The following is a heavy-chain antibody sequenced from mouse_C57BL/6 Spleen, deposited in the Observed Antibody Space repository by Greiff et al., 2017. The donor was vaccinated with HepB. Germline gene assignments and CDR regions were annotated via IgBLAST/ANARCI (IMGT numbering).Heavy chain of an antibody. CDR2: ISGGGGNT. CDR3: ARQGGNYAWFAY. J-gene: IGHJ3*01. V-gene: IGHV5-9*01. Sequence: EVQRVESGGGLVKPGGSLKLSCAASGFTFSSYTMSWVRQTPEKRLEWVATISGGGGNTYYPDSVKGRFTISRDNAKNTLYLQMSSLRSEDTALYYCARQGGNYAWFAYWGQGTLVTVSA. CDR1: GFTFSSYT. D-gene: IGHD2-1*01.